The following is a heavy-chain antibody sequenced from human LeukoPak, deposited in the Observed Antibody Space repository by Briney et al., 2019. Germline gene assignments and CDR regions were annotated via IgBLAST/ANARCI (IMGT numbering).Heavy chain of an antibody. CDR2: IYYSGST. Sequence: SETLSLTCTVSGGSISSYYWSWIRQPPGKGLEWIGYIYYSGSTNYNPSLKSRVPISVDTSKNQFSLKLSSVTAADTAMYYCARVFSFGHQQIPPRNWFDPWGPGTLVTVSS. J-gene: IGHJ5*02. D-gene: IGHD3-16*01. CDR1: GGSISSYY. CDR3: ARVFSFGHQQIPPRNWFDP. V-gene: IGHV4-59*12.